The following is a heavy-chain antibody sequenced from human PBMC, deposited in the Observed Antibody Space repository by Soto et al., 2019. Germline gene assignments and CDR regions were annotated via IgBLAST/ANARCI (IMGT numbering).Heavy chain of an antibody. CDR3: AKFFNYDTGYYYYGMDV. CDR2: INHSGST. Sequence: SETLSLTCAVYGGSFSGYYWSWIRQPPGKGLEWIGEINHSGSTNYNPSLKSRVTISVDTSKNQFSLKLSSVTAADTAVYYCAKFFNYDTGYYYYGMDVWGQGTTVTVSS. CDR1: GGSFSGYY. D-gene: IGHD3-9*01. J-gene: IGHJ6*02. V-gene: IGHV4-34*01.